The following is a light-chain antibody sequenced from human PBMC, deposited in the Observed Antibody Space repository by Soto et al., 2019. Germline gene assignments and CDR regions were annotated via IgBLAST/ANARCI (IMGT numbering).Light chain of an antibody. V-gene: IGKV3-11*01. CDR3: QQRSSWSRYT. J-gene: IGKJ3*01. CDR1: QSVSSY. Sequence: EIVLTQSPATLSLSPGDRATLSCRASQSVSSYFAWYQQKPGQAPRLLIYYASNRATGIPARLCGSGSGTAFILPISSIEPEDFSVDYCQQRSSWSRYTFGPGTKVDIK. CDR2: YAS.